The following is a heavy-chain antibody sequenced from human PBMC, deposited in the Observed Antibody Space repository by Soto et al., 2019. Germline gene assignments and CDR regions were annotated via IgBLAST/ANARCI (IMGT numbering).Heavy chain of an antibody. V-gene: IGHV1-46*01. CDR1: ADTFTSYY. CDR3: ARSFMVPVDYFDS. J-gene: IGHJ4*02. Sequence: SVKFSCKAPADTFTSYYIHWVRQAPGHGLEWMGIINPNGGSTRFAQTFQGRITMTRDTSTSTVYMELRSLRSADTGVYFCARSFMVPVDYFDSWGQGTLVSVSS. CDR2: INPNGGST. D-gene: IGHD3-10*01.